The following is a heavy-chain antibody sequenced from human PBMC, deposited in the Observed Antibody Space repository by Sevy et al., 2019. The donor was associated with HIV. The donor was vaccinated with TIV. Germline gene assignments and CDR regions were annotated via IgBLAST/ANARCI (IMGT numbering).Heavy chain of an antibody. V-gene: IGHV1-8*01. D-gene: IGHD2-8*02. Sequence: ASVKVSCKTFGYTFTSYDIHWVRQATGQGLEWMGWMSAKRGNTGYAQKFQGRVTMTRDTSISTAYMELSSLRSEDTAVYYCARWWGTSYYYYYALDVWVQGTTVTVSS. CDR3: ARWWGTSYYYYYALDV. CDR1: GYTFTSYD. CDR2: MSAKRGNT. J-gene: IGHJ6*02.